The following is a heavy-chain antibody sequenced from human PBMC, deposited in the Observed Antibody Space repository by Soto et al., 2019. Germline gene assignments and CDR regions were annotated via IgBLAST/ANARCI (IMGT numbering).Heavy chain of an antibody. CDR3: AKATATGGGAFEI. V-gene: IGHV3-23*01. D-gene: IGHD2-8*02. J-gene: IGHJ3*02. CDR2: ILVGGST. Sequence: GGSLRLSCVVSGFICSSYDMSWVRQAPGKGLEWVSTILVGGSTHYEDSVKGRFTISRDTSKNTVYLQMNSLTAGDTAVYYCAKATATGGGAFEICGQGTMVTVSS. CDR1: GFICSSYD.